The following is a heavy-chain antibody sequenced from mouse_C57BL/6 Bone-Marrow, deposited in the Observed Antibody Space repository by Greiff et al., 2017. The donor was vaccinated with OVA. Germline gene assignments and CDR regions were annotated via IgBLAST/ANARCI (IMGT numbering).Heavy chain of an antibody. J-gene: IGHJ2*01. CDR1: GYSITSGYY. CDR2: ISYDGSN. D-gene: IGHD6-1*01. V-gene: IGHV3-6*01. CDR3: AREATDYFDY. Sequence: DVKLVESGPGLVKPSQSLSLTCSVTGYSITSGYYWNWIRQFPGNKLEWMGYISYDGSNNYNPSLKNRISITRDTSKNQFFLKLNSVTSEDTATYYCAREATDYFDYWGQGTTLTVSS.